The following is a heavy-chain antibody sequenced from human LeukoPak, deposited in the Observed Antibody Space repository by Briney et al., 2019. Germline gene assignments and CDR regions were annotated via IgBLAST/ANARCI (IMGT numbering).Heavy chain of an antibody. J-gene: IGHJ5*02. CDR2: IYHSGST. V-gene: IGHV4-30-2*01. D-gene: IGHD3-10*01. CDR3: AREQTYGSGVWFDP. CDR1: GGSISSGGYS. Sequence: PSETLSLTCAVSGGSISSGGYSWRWIRQPPGKGLEWIGYIYHSGSTYYNPSLKSRVTISVDRSKNQFSLKLSSVTAADTAVYYCAREQTYGSGVWFDPWGQGTLVTVSS.